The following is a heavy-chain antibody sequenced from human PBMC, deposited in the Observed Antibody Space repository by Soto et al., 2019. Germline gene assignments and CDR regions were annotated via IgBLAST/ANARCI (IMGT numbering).Heavy chain of an antibody. CDR3: ARSGSVPYSSYGLAV. V-gene: IGHV1-18*01. D-gene: IGHD1-26*01. Sequence: QVQLVQSGAEVRKPGASVKVSCKTSGYTFSRSGISWVRQAPGQGLEWMGWISTYNGDANYAQKLQGRVTMTTDTPTSTAFMDLGSLTSDDPDVYYCARSGSVPYSSYGLAVWGQGTTVTVSS. J-gene: IGHJ6*02. CDR1: GYTFSRSG. CDR2: ISTYNGDA.